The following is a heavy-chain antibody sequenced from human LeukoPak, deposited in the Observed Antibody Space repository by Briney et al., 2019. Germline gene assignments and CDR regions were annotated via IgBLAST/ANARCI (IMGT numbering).Heavy chain of an antibody. CDR2: IYWDDDK. Sequence: SGPTLVKPTQTLTLTCTFSGFSLSTSGVGVGWIRQPPGKALEWLALIYWDDDKRYSPSLKSRLTITKDTSKNQAVLTMTNMDPVDTATYYCAHSPLACSGGSCYYYYGMDAWGQGTTVTVSS. CDR3: AHSPLACSGGSCYYYYGMDA. D-gene: IGHD2-15*01. J-gene: IGHJ6*02. V-gene: IGHV2-5*02. CDR1: GFSLSTSGVG.